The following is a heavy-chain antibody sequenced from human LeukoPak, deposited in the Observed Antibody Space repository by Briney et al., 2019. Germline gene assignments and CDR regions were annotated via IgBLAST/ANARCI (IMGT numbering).Heavy chain of an antibody. J-gene: IGHJ4*02. V-gene: IGHV1-58*01. CDR2: IVVGSGNT. D-gene: IGHD2-2*01. CDR3: AAWGGVDCSSTSCYAGEHDY. CDR1: GFTFTSSA. Sequence: SVKVSCKASGFTFTSSAVQWVRQARGQRLEWIGWIVVGSGNTNYAQKFQERVTITRDMSTSTAYMELSSLRSEDTAVYYCAAWGGVDCSSTSCYAGEHDYWGQGTLVTVSS.